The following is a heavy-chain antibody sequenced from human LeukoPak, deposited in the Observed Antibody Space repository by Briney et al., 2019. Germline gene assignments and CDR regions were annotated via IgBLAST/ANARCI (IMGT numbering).Heavy chain of an antibody. CDR3: ASEYKYDSSGANAFDI. CDR1: GYTFTGHY. V-gene: IGHV1-2*02. CDR2: IHPNTGGT. D-gene: IGHD3-22*01. Sequence: ASVKVSCKASGYTFTGHYIHWVRQAPGQGLEWMGWIHPNTGGTKYAQKFQGRVTMTRDTSSSTAYMELSSLRSADTAVYYCASEYKYDSSGANAFDIWGQGTMVTVS. J-gene: IGHJ3*02.